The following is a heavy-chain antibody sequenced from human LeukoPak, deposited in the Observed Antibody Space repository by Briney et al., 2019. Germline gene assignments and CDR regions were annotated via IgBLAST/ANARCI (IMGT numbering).Heavy chain of an antibody. CDR1: GFSFSSYA. V-gene: IGHV3-23*01. Sequence: GGSVRLFCAVSGFSFSSYAMSWVRQARGKGLEWVSSISGSGGNTQYADSVKGRFTISRDNSKNTLYLQMNSLRAEDTAVYYCAKDDTHYGSSGSFYDAFDIWGQGTMVTVSS. CDR2: ISGSGGNT. J-gene: IGHJ3*02. D-gene: IGHD3-22*01. CDR3: AKDDTHYGSSGSFYDAFDI.